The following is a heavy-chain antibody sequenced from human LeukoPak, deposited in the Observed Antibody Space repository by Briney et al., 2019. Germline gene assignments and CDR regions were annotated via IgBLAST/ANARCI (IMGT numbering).Heavy chain of an antibody. J-gene: IGHJ6*02. Sequence: RTGGSLRLSCAASGFTVSSNYMSWVRQAPGKGLEWVSVIYSGGSTYYADSMKGRFTISRHNSKNTLYLQMNSLRAEDTAVYYCARELNNYYYYGTDVWGQGTTVTVSS. CDR3: ARELNNYYYYGTDV. CDR2: IYSGGST. V-gene: IGHV3-53*04. D-gene: IGHD2/OR15-2a*01. CDR1: GFTVSSNY.